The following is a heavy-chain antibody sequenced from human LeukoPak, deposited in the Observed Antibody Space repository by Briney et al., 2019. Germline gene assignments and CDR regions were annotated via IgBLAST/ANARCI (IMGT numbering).Heavy chain of an antibody. D-gene: IGHD3-10*01. J-gene: IGHJ3*02. CDR3: AGPARGMVRGILSAFDI. V-gene: IGHV5-51*01. CDR1: DDRFTNYW. Sequence: GGALKTSLKGSDDRFTNYWLGRVRPMPGKGLECMGILYPGDSDTRYSPSFQGPVHISDDKSSRHAYLPWSSLKAPGTAIYFFAGPARGMVRGILSAFDIWGQGTMVTVSS. CDR2: LYPGDSDT.